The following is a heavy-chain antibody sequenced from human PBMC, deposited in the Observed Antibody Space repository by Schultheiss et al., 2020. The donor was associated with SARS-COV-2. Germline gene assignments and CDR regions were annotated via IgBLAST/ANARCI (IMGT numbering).Heavy chain of an antibody. V-gene: IGHV3-30*03. J-gene: IGHJ4*02. CDR1: GFTFSSYG. Sequence: GGSLRLSCAASGFTFSSYGMHWVRQAPGKGLEWVAVISYDGSNKYYADSVKGRFTISRDNSKNTLYLQMNSLKTEDTAVYYCTTAPIWLEDFDYWGQGTLVTVSS. CDR2: ISYDGSNK. D-gene: IGHD5-18*01. CDR3: TTAPIWLEDFDY.